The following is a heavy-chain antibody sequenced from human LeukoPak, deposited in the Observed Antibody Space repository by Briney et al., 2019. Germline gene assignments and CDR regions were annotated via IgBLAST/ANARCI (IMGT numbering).Heavy chain of an antibody. Sequence: ASVKVSCKTSGYTFNTYAINWVRQAPGQGLELMGWISPYNGNTNYAQKLQGRVTMTTDTSTSTAYMELRSLRSDDTAVYYCACRSLYSSSWYYFDYWGQGTLVTVSS. CDR1: GYTFNTYA. V-gene: IGHV1-18*01. CDR2: ISPYNGNT. J-gene: IGHJ4*02. D-gene: IGHD6-13*01. CDR3: ACRSLYSSSWYYFDY.